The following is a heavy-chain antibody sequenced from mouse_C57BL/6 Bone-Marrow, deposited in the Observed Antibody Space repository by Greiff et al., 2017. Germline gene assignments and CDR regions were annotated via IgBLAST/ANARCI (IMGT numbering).Heavy chain of an antibody. J-gene: IGHJ3*01. D-gene: IGHD4-1*01. CDR3: AREGTGRFAY. V-gene: IGHV1-52*01. CDR2: IDPSDSET. CDR1: GYTFTSYR. Sequence: QVQLQQSGPELVRPGSSVKMSCKASGYTFTSYRMHWVKQSPIKGLEWIGNIDPSDSETHYNQKFKDKATLTVDTSSSTAYMLLRSLTSEDSAVYYCAREGTGRFAYWGQGTLVTVSS.